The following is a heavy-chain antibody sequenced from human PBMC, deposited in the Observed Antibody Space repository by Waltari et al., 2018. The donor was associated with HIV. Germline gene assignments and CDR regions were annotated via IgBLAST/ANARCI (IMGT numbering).Heavy chain of an antibody. CDR2: IIPRFGEA. V-gene: IGHV1-69*01. CDR1: GGTVSSSD. Sequence: QVQLVQSGAEVKKPGYSVKVSCKASGGTVSSSDISWVRQAPGQGLEWMGAIIPRFGEANYAQKFQGRLTITADESTSTAYMELSSLRSEDTAVYYCARVPDRSGYQRYAMDVWGQGTTVTVS. D-gene: IGHD3-22*01. J-gene: IGHJ6*02. CDR3: ARVPDRSGYQRYAMDV.